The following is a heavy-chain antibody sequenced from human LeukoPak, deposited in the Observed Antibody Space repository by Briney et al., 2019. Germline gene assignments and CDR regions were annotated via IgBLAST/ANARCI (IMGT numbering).Heavy chain of an antibody. CDR1: GDTFSRYA. J-gene: IGHJ6*03. D-gene: IGHD3-16*01. CDR2: IIPVLSTA. CDR3: ATTGGDIYYYYMDV. V-gene: IGHV1-69*13. Sequence: SVKVSCKASGDTFSRYAISWVRQAPGQGLEWMGGIIPVLSTANNAQKFQDRVTITADESTSTTYMELSSLKSEDTAVYYCATTGGDIYYYYMDVWGKGTTVTISS.